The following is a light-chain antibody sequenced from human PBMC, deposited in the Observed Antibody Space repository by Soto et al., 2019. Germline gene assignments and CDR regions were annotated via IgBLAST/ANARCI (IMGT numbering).Light chain of an antibody. CDR3: QQDYNLPPT. CDR2: GAS. CDR1: RSVSSSY. V-gene: IGKV3D-7*01. Sequence: EIVMTQSPATLSLSPGERATLSCRASRSVSSSYLSWYQQKPGQAPRLLIYGASTRATGIPARFSGSGSGTDFTLTISSLQPEDFAVYYCQQDYNLPPTFGQGTKVEIK. J-gene: IGKJ1*01.